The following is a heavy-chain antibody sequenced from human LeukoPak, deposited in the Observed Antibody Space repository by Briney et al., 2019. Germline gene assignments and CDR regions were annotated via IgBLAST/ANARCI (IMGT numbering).Heavy chain of an antibody. D-gene: IGHD2-15*01. CDR2: INPNSGGT. CDR1: GYTFTGYY. V-gene: IGHV1-2*02. Sequence: ASVKVSCKASGYTFTGYYMHWVRQAPGQGLEWMGWINPNSGGTNYAQKFQGRVTMTRDTSISTAYMELSRLRSDDTAVYYCARAGYCSGGSCYSGAFDIWGQGTMVTVSS. J-gene: IGHJ3*02. CDR3: ARAGYCSGGSCYSGAFDI.